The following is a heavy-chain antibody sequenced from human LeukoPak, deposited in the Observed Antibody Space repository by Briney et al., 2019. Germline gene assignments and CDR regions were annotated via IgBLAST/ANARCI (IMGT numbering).Heavy chain of an antibody. CDR2: ISGSGGST. CDR3: AKGFWSGYLGGAFDI. D-gene: IGHD3-3*01. CDR1: GFTFSGSA. V-gene: IGHV3-23*01. J-gene: IGHJ3*02. Sequence: GGSLRLSCAASGFTFSGSAMHWVRQASGKGLEWVSTISGSGGSTYYADSVKGRFTISRDSSKHTLYLQMNSLRAEDTAVYYCAKGFWSGYLGGAFDIWGQGTMVTVSS.